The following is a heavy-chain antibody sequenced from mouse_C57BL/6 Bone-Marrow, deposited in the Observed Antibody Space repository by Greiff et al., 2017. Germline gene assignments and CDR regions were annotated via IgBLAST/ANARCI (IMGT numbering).Heavy chain of an antibody. D-gene: IGHD1-1*01. V-gene: IGHV14-1*01. CDR1: GFNITDYY. J-gene: IGHJ2*01. CDR3: TTVYYGSRGLDY. Sequence: VQLQQSGAELVRPGASVKLSCTASGFNITDYYMHWVKQRPEQGLEWIGRIDPEDGDTEYAPKFQGKATMTADTSSNTAYLQLSSLTSEDTAVYYCTTVYYGSRGLDYWGQGTTLTVSS. CDR2: IDPEDGDT.